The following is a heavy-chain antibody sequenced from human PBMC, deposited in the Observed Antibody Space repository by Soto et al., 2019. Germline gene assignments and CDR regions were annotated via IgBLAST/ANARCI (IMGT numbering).Heavy chain of an antibody. Sequence: SETLSLTCAVYGGSFSGYYWTWIRQPPGTGLEWIGEINHSGSTNYNPSLKSRVNISVDTSKNQFSLKLTSVTAADTVVYYCARDKITGLFDYWGQGTLVTVSS. D-gene: IGHD2-8*02. CDR1: GGSFSGYY. CDR2: INHSGST. CDR3: ARDKITGLFDY. J-gene: IGHJ4*02. V-gene: IGHV4-34*01.